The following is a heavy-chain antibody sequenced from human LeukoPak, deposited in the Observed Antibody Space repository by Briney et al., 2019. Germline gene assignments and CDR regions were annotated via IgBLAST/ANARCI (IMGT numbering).Heavy chain of an antibody. V-gene: IGHV4-31*03. CDR3: ARGASILPFDY. J-gene: IGHJ4*02. Sequence: PSQTLSLTCTVSGGSISSGGYYWSWIRQHPGKGLEWVGYIYYSGSTYYNPSHKSRVTISVDTSKNQFSLKLSSVTAADTAVYYCARGASILPFDYWGQGTLVTVSS. CDR2: IYYSGST. CDR1: GGSISSGGYY.